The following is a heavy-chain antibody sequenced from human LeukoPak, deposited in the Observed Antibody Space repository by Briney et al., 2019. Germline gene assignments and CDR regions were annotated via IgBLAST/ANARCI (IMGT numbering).Heavy chain of an antibody. J-gene: IGHJ4*02. V-gene: IGHV3-66*01. CDR3: AGDPDGSYFDY. CDR2: ISSDGDT. Sequence: GGSLRLSCAASGFTVSGNSMSWVRQAPGKGLEWVSLISSDGDTNYADSAKGRFTISRDNSHNTVYLQMNSLRAEDTALYYCAGDPDGSYFDYWGQGTLVTVSS. D-gene: IGHD3-10*01. CDR1: GFTVSGNS.